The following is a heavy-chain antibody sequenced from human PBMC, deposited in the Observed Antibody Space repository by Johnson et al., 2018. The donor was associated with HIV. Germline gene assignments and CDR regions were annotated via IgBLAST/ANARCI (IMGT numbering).Heavy chain of an antibody. CDR3: ARRTVTALFDI. CDR2: IYSGGST. V-gene: IGHV3-66*02. CDR1: GFTFDDYA. D-gene: IGHD4-17*01. Sequence: VQLVESGGGVVQPGRSLRLSCAASGFTFDDYAMHWVRQTPGKGLEWVSVIYSGGSTYYAESVKGRFTISRDNSKNTVYLQMNSLRDEDTAVYYCARRTVTALFDIWGQGTLVTVSS. J-gene: IGHJ3*02.